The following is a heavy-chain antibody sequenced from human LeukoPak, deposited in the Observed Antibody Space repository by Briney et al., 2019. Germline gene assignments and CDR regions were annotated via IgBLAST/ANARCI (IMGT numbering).Heavy chain of an antibody. CDR2: SYYSGST. J-gene: IGHJ4*02. CDR3: ARGSYDVLTGYSTFGEY. Sequence: SETLSLTCTVSGGSISGSSYYWGWIRQPPGKGLEWIGSSYYSGSTYYNPSLKSRVTVSLDTYKNQLSLKLSSVAAADTAVYYCARGSYDVLTGYSTFGEYWGQGTLLTVSS. V-gene: IGHV4-39*01. CDR1: GGSISGSSYY. D-gene: IGHD3-9*01.